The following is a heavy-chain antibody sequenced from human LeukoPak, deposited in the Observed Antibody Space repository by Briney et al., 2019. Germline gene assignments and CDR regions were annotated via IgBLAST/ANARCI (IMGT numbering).Heavy chain of an antibody. D-gene: IGHD3-10*01. J-gene: IGHJ4*02. CDR3: ARYMFRGGKPVCYFDY. CDR1: GGSISSSSYY. V-gene: IGHV4-39*01. Sequence: SETLSLTCTVSGGSISSSSYYWGWIRQPPGKGLEWIGSIYYSGSTYYNPSLKSRVTISVDTSKNQFSLKLSSVTAADTAVYYCARYMFRGGKPVCYFDYWGQGTLVTGSS. CDR2: IYYSGST.